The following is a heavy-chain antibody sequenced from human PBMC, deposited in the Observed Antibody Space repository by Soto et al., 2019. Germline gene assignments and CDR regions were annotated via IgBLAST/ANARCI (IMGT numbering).Heavy chain of an antibody. J-gene: IGHJ4*02. Sequence: GGSLRLSCAASGFPFSSYAMSWVRQAQGKGLEWVSAISGSGGSTYYEDSVKGRFTISRDNSKNKLYLQMNSLRAEDTAVYYCANDLPRGIVLPDYWGQGTLVTVSS. V-gene: IGHV3-23*01. CDR2: ISGSGGST. CDR3: ANDLPRGIVLPDY. CDR1: GFPFSSYA. D-gene: IGHD2-8*01.